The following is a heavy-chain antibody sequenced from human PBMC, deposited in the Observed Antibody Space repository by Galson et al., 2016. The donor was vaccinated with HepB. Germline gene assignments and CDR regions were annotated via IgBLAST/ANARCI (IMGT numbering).Heavy chain of an antibody. D-gene: IGHD3-16*02. V-gene: IGHV4-4*02. CDR3: ASQLGSYPLYFDY. J-gene: IGHJ4*02. CDR1: GASIKSSHW. Sequence: SETLSLTCAVSGASIKSSHWWTCVRQFPGKGLEWMGEIYHTEDASYNPSLKGRVTVSVDQSKNSSYPRLDSVTAADTAIYYCASQLGSYPLYFDYWGLGTLVIVSS. CDR2: IYHTEDA.